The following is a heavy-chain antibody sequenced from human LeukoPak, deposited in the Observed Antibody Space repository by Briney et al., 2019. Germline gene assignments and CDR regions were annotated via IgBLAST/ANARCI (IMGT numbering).Heavy chain of an antibody. CDR2: IKQDGSEK. CDR3: ASPLVGTTDY. V-gene: IGHV3-7*01. D-gene: IGHD1-26*01. Sequence: GGSLRLSCAASGFTFSNYWMTWVRQAPGQGLEGLANIKQDGSEKYYVDSVKGRFTISRDNAKNSLYLQIHSLRAEDTAVYFCASPLVGTTDYWGQGTLVTVS. J-gene: IGHJ4*02. CDR1: GFTFSNYW.